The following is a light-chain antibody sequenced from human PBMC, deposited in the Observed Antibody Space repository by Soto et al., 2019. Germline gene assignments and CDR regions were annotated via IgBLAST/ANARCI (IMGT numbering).Light chain of an antibody. Sequence: EIVLTQSPATLSLSPGEGATLSCRASQSISSHLAWYQQKPGQAPRLLIYDASNRARGIPAKFSGSGSGTDFTLTISSLEPEDFAVDYCQQRSNWRLSFGGGTRVEIK. CDR1: QSISSH. J-gene: IGKJ4*01. V-gene: IGKV3-11*01. CDR2: DAS. CDR3: QQRSNWRLS.